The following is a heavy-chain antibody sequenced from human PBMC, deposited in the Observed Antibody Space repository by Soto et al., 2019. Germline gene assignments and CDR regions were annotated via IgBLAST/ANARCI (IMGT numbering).Heavy chain of an antibody. J-gene: IGHJ4*02. CDR2: ISYDGSNK. CDR1: GFTFSSYG. V-gene: IGHV3-30*18. D-gene: IGHD1-26*01. CDR3: AKGPKGIVGTTSLIYCDY. Sequence: GGSLRLSCAASGFTFSSYGMHWVRQAPGKGLEWVAVISYDGSNKYYADSVKGRFTISRDNSKNTLYLQMNSLRAEDTSVYYCAKGPKGIVGTTSLIYCDYWGQGTLVTVSS.